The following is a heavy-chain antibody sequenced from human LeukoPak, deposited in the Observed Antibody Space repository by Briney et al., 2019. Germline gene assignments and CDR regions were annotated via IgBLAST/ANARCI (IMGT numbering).Heavy chain of an antibody. D-gene: IGHD4-17*01. J-gene: IGHJ4*02. CDR2: IIPIFGTA. CDR3: ARVDGDYFDY. V-gene: IGHV1-69*05. Sequence: ASVKVSCKASGGTFSSYAISWVRQAPGQGLEWMGGIIPIFGTANYAQKLQGRVTMTTDTSTSTAYMELRSLRSDDTAVYYCARVDGDYFDYWGQGTLVTVSS. CDR1: GGTFSSYA.